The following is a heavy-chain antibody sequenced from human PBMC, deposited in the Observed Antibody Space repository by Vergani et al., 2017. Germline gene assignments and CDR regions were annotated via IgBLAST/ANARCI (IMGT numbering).Heavy chain of an antibody. D-gene: IGHD1-14*01. CDR1: GFTFNQYG. J-gene: IGHJ5*02. Sequence: QVQLVESGGGVVQRGGSLRLSCAASGFTFNQYGMHWVRQAPGKGLEWVAVTWYDGNNKQYADSVKGRFTISRDTSKSTMYLQMNSLRDEDTGVYYCARDLRLLYNRFDPWGQGTLVTVSS. CDR3: ARDLRLLYNRFDP. V-gene: IGHV3-33*01. CDR2: TWYDGNNK.